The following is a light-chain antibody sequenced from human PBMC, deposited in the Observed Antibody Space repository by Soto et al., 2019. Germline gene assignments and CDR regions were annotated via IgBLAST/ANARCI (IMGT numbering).Light chain of an antibody. CDR1: SSDVGGYNY. V-gene: IGLV2-11*01. CDR3: CSCTGTNTVV. J-gene: IGLJ2*01. CDR2: DVN. Sequence: QSALTQPRSVSGSPGQSVTISCTGTSSDVGGYNYVSWYQQRPGNAPQVMSYDVNKRPSGGADRFSGSTSGNTASLTISGLQAEDEADYYCCSCTGTNTVVFGGGTKLTV.